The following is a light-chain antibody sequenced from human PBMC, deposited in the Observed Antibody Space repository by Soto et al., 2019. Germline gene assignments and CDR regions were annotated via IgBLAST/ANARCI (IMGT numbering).Light chain of an antibody. CDR3: QQYNNWPAIT. J-gene: IGKJ5*01. V-gene: IGKV3D-15*01. CDR2: GAS. CDR1: QSVRSN. Sequence: EIVMTQSPATLSVSPEERATLSCRASQSVRSNFAWYQQKPGQAPRLLIYGASTRATGIPARFSGSGSGSEFTLTISSLQSEDFAVYYCQQYNNWPAITFGQGTRMAIK.